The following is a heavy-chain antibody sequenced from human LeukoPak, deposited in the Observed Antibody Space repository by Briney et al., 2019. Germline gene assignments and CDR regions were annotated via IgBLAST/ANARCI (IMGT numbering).Heavy chain of an antibody. Sequence: GESLKISCKGSGYNFSTYWVAWVRQMPGKGLEWMGVIHPDDSDIRYSPSFQGQVTISADKPISTAFLQWRSLKASDTAMYYCARSDYWSYAMNVWGQGTTVTVSS. D-gene: IGHD5-12*01. CDR2: IHPDDSDI. V-gene: IGHV5-51*01. CDR1: GYNFSTYW. J-gene: IGHJ6*02. CDR3: ARSDYWSYAMNV.